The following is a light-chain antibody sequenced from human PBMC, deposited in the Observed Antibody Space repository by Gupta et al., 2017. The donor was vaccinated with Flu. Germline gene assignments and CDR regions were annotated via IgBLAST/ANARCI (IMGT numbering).Light chain of an antibody. Sequence: SSSHIGSNYVSWYQQLPGTAPKLLINRNNERPSGVPDRISGSKSATSASRAISGLRSEDEADYYCVVWDDSLSAYVFGGGTKLTVL. CDR3: VVWDDSLSAYV. J-gene: IGLJ2*01. CDR2: RNN. V-gene: IGLV1-47*01. CDR1: SSHIGSNY.